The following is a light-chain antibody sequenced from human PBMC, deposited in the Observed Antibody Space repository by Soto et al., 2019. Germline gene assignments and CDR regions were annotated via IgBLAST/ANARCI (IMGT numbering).Light chain of an antibody. J-gene: IGKJ2*01. V-gene: IGKV3-15*01. CDR3: QQSNKWPYT. Sequence: DIVMTQSPVTLSLSPGERATLSCRASQSVSSNLAWYQQRPGQSLRLLFYGASTRATGIPARFSGSGSGTDFTLTISSLQSEDFAVYYCQQSNKWPYTFGQGTKLE. CDR1: QSVSSN. CDR2: GAS.